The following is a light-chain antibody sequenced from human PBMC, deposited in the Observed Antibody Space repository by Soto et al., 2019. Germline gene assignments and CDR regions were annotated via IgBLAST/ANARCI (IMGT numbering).Light chain of an antibody. CDR2: EVS. V-gene: IGLV2-14*01. Sequence: QSALTQPASVSGPPGQSITISCTGTSSDVGGYNYVSWYQQYPGKAPKLMIYEVSNRPSGVSNRFSGSKSGNTASLTISGLQAEDEADYYCQSYDSSLSGSVFGGGTKLTVL. CDR1: SSDVGGYNY. J-gene: IGLJ3*02. CDR3: QSYDSSLSGSV.